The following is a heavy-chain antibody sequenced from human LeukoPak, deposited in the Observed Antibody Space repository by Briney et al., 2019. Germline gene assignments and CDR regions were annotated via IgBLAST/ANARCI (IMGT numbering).Heavy chain of an antibody. CDR1: GYTSTSYA. Sequence: ASVKVSCKASGYTSTSYAMNWVRQAPGQGLEWMGWLNTNTGNPTYAQGFTGRFVFSLDTSVSTAYLQISSLKAEDTAVYYCGRDYYDSSGYYGYYYYGMDVWGQGTTVTVSS. V-gene: IGHV7-4-1*02. D-gene: IGHD3-22*01. CDR2: LNTNTGNP. CDR3: GRDYYDSSGYYGYYYYGMDV. J-gene: IGHJ6*02.